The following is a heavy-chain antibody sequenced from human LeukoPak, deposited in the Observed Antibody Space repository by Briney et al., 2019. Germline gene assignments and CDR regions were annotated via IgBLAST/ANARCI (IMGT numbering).Heavy chain of an antibody. D-gene: IGHD2-2*01. J-gene: IGHJ4*02. CDR2: IRYDGSNK. Sequence: PGGSLRLSCAASGFTFSSYGMHWVRQAPGKGLEWVAFIRYDGSNKYYADSVKGRFTISRDNSKNTLYLQMNSLRAEDTAVYYCAKDTHRPQDIVVVPAAIGLGYWGQGTLVTVSS. CDR1: GFTFSSYG. CDR3: AKDTHRPQDIVVVPAAIGLGY. V-gene: IGHV3-30*02.